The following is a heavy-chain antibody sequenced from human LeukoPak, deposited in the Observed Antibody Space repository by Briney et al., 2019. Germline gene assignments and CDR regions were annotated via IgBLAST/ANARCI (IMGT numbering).Heavy chain of an antibody. Sequence: PGGSLRLSCAASGFTFSSYSMNWVRQAPGKGLEWVSSISSSSSYIYYADSVKGRFTISRDNAKNSLYLQMNSLRAEDTAVYYAARARKDDTIFGVVTYDYFDYWGQGTLVTVSS. CDR2: ISSSSSYI. CDR3: ARARKDDTIFGVVTYDYFDY. V-gene: IGHV3-21*01. CDR1: GFTFSSYS. D-gene: IGHD3-3*01. J-gene: IGHJ4*02.